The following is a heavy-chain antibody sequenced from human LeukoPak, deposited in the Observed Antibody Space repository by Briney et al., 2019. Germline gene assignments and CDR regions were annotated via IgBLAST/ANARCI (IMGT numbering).Heavy chain of an antibody. D-gene: IGHD4-17*01. Sequence: SETLSLTCRVSGDSVSSDSYYWSWIRQPPGQGLEWIGYIHNSGSTKYNASLKSRLTISVDASKNQFSLEVTSVTAADTAVYYCARTNYGDYNWFDPWGQGTLVTVSS. CDR1: GDSVSSDSYY. CDR2: IHNSGST. V-gene: IGHV4-61*01. J-gene: IGHJ5*02. CDR3: ARTNYGDYNWFDP.